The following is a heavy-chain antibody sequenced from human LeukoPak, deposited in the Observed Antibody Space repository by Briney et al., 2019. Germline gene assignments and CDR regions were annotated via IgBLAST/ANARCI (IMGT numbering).Heavy chain of an antibody. CDR1: GGSISGYY. CDR3: ARGPGIAAAGTNDY. J-gene: IGHJ4*02. Sequence: PSETLSLTCTVSGGSISGYYWSWIRQSPGKGLEWIGYIYYSGTTNYNPSLKNRVSISVDTSKNQFSLNLSSVTAADTAVYYCARGPGIAAAGTNDYWGQGTLVTVSS. D-gene: IGHD6-13*01. CDR2: IYYSGTT. V-gene: IGHV4-59*12.